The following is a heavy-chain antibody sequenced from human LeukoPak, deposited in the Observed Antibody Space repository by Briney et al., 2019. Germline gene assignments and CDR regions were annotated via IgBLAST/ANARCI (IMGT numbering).Heavy chain of an antibody. Sequence: ASVKVSCKASGYTFTSYGISWVRQAPGQGLEWMGWISAYNGNTNYAQKFQGRVTMTRDMSTSTVYMELSSLRSEDTAVYYCARVFRGVFDAFDIWGQGTMVTVSS. CDR2: ISAYNGNT. J-gene: IGHJ3*02. CDR3: ARVFRGVFDAFDI. D-gene: IGHD3-3*01. V-gene: IGHV1-18*01. CDR1: GYTFTSYG.